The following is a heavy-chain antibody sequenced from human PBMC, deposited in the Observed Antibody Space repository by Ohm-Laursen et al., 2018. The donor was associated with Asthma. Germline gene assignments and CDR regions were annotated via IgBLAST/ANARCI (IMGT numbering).Heavy chain of an antibody. D-gene: IGHD3-10*01. CDR1: GGTFSSYA. Sequence: ASVKVSCKASGGTFSSYAISWVRQAPGQGLEWMGGIIPIFGTANYAQKFQGRVTITADKSTSTAYMELSSLRSEDTAVYYCAREMTGALRGTGEGAFDIWGQGTMVTVSS. J-gene: IGHJ3*02. CDR3: AREMTGALRGTGEGAFDI. V-gene: IGHV1-69*06. CDR2: IIPIFGTA.